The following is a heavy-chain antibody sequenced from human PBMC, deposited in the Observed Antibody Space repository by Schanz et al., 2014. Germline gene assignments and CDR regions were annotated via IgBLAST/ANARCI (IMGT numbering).Heavy chain of an antibody. V-gene: IGHV3-48*01. J-gene: IGHJ4*02. D-gene: IGHD1-1*01. CDR3: ARDRRNADLDY. Sequence: EVHLLESGGGLVQPGGSLRLSCAASGITFSSHSFNWVRQAPGKGLEWISYITYNGGTIYYADSVKGRFTISRDNAKNSLYLQMNSLRAEVTALYYCARDRRNADLDYWGQGTLVTVSS. CDR1: GITFSSHS. CDR2: ITYNGGTI.